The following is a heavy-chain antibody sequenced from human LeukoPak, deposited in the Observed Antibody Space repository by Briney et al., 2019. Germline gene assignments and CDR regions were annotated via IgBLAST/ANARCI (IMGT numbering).Heavy chain of an antibody. D-gene: IGHD3-3*01. J-gene: IGHJ3*02. Sequence: GASVKVSCKASGYTFTGYYMHRVRQAPGQGLEWMGWINPNSGGTNYAQKFQGRVTMTRNTSISTAYMELSSLRSEDTAVYYCARYEFIECAFDIWGQGTMVTVSS. V-gene: IGHV1-2*02. CDR1: GYTFTGYY. CDR3: ARYEFIECAFDI. CDR2: INPNSGGT.